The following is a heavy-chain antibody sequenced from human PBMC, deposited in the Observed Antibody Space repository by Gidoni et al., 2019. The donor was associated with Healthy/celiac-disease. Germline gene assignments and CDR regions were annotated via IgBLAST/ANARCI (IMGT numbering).Heavy chain of an antibody. CDR3: ARDRGTGTDP. Sequence: EVQLVESGGGLVQPGGYLRLSFAVSGFSFSSYEMNWVRQAPGKWLEWVSYISSSGSTIYYADSVKGRFTISRDNAKNSLYLQMNSLRAEDTAVYYCARDRGTGTDPWGQGTLVTVSS. D-gene: IGHD3-9*01. CDR1: GFSFSSYE. J-gene: IGHJ5*02. CDR2: ISSSGSTI. V-gene: IGHV3-48*03.